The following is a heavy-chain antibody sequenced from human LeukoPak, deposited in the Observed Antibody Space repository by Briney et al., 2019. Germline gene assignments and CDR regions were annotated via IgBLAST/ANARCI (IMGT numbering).Heavy chain of an antibody. V-gene: IGHV3-21*01. CDR1: RFSFSNSD. Sequence: PGGSLRLSCAASRFSFSNSDMNWVRQPPGKGLEWVASITSGGSHLYYADSVKGRFTISRDNTKNVLFLQMNSLRAEDTAVYYCATISGDFWSDEYDNWFDPWGQGTLVTVSS. CDR3: ATISGDFWSDEYDNWFDP. CDR2: ITSGGSHL. J-gene: IGHJ5*02. D-gene: IGHD3-3*01.